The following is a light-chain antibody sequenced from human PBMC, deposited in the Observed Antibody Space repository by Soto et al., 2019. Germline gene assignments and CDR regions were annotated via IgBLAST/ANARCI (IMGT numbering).Light chain of an antibody. J-gene: IGKJ1*01. Sequence: EIVMTQSPATLSVSPGERATLSCRASQSLSSDLAWYQQKVGQAPRLLIYGASTRATGIPARYSGSGSGTEFNFTISSLQSEDFEVYYCQHYNKWPRTFGQGTKVDIK. V-gene: IGKV3-15*01. CDR1: QSLSSD. CDR2: GAS. CDR3: QHYNKWPRT.